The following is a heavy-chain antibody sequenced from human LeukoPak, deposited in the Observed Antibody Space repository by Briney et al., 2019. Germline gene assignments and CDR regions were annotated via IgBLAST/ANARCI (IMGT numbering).Heavy chain of an antibody. J-gene: IGHJ4*02. CDR2: ITHSGST. Sequence: SETLSLTCAVYGGSFSGYYWSWIRQPPGKGLEWIGEITHSGSTNYNPSLKSRVTISVDTSKNQFSLKLSSVTAAGTAVYYCARGRTYYGSGSYGYWGQGTLVTVSS. CDR3: ARGRTYYGSGSYGY. D-gene: IGHD3-10*01. CDR1: GGSFSGYY. V-gene: IGHV4-34*01.